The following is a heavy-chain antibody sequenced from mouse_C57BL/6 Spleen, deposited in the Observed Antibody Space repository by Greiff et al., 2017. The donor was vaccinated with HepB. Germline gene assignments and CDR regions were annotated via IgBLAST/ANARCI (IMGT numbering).Heavy chain of an antibody. J-gene: IGHJ3*01. V-gene: IGHV5-6*01. Sequence: EVQVVESGGDLVKPGGSLKLSCAASGFTFSSYGMSWVRQTPDKRLEWVATISSGGSYTYSPDSVKGRFTISRDNAKTTLYLQMSSLKSEDTAMYYCARQPYYSNYDWFAYWGQGTLVTVSA. CDR2: ISSGGSYT. D-gene: IGHD2-5*01. CDR3: ARQPYYSNYDWFAY. CDR1: GFTFSSYG.